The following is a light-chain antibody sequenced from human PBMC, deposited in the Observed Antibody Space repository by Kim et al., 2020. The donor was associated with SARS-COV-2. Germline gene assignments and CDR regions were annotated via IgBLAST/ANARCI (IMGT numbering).Light chain of an antibody. CDR1: QTIYTS. V-gene: IGKV1-5*03. Sequence: ACLGDRVSITCRGSQTIYTSLAWYQQKPGKAPKLLIYKTSNLESGVPSRFSGSGSGTEFTLTISSLQPDDFATYYCQQYNTWPIIFRPGTKVDI. CDR2: KTS. J-gene: IGKJ3*01. CDR3: QQYNTWPII.